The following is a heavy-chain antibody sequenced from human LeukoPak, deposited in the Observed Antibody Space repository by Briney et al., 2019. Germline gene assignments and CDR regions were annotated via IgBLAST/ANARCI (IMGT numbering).Heavy chain of an antibody. CDR3: AKSRGSNTYSAPDN. J-gene: IGHJ4*02. CDR2: MNRDGSEK. CDR1: GFTFAPYW. V-gene: IGHV3-7*05. Sequence: GGSLRLSCAASGFTFAPYWMTWVRQAPGKGLEYVATMNRDGSEKYYVGSVKGRFTISRDSSKSTLYLQMNSLRAEDTAVYFCAKSRGSNTYSAPDNWGQGTLVSVSS. D-gene: IGHD2/OR15-2a*01.